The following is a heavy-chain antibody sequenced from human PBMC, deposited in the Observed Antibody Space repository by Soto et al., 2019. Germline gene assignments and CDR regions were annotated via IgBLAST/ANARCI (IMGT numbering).Heavy chain of an antibody. Sequence: QVQLVQSGAEVKKPGASVKVSCKASGYTFTSYGISWVRQAPGQGLEWMGWISAYNGNTNYAQKLQGRVTMTTGTSTSTAYMELRSLRSDDTAVYYCARVVPTSSGWFPLGAFDIWGQGTMVTVSS. CDR1: GYTFTSYG. CDR2: ISAYNGNT. J-gene: IGHJ3*02. V-gene: IGHV1-18*01. CDR3: ARVVPTSSGWFPLGAFDI. D-gene: IGHD6-19*01.